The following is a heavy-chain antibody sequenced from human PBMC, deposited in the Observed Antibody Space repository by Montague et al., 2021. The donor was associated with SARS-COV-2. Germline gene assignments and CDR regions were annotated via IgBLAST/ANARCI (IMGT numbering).Heavy chain of an antibody. CDR2: IYYTGST. V-gene: IGHV4-39*07. J-gene: IGHJ6*02. CDR1: GGSISSSSYY. CDR3: ARDTRIAILVVGTRYGLDV. Sequence: SETLSLTCTVSGGSISSSSYYWGWIRQPPGKGLEWIGSIYYTGSTYYNPSLKSRVTISVDTSKNQFSLKLSSVTAADTAVYYCARDTRIAILVVGTRYGLDVWGQGTTVTVSS. D-gene: IGHD3-22*01.